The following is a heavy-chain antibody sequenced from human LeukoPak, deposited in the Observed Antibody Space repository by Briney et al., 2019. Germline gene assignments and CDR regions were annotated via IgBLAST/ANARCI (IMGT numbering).Heavy chain of an antibody. V-gene: IGHV4-59*01. CDR1: GGSISSYY. Sequence: SETLSLTCTVSGGSISSYYWSWIRQPPGKGLEWIWYIYYSGSTNYNPSLKSRVTISVDTSKNQFSLKLSSVTAADTAVYYCARDSGYLAEYFQHWGQGTLVTVPS. J-gene: IGHJ1*01. CDR2: IYYSGST. D-gene: IGHD5-12*01. CDR3: ARDSGYLAEYFQH.